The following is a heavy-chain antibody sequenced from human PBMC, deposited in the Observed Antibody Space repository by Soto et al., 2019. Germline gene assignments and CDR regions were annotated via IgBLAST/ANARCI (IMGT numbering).Heavy chain of an antibody. J-gene: IGHJ6*02. Sequence: EVQLVESGGSLVQPGGSLRLSCVASGFTFISSFMTWVRQAPGKGLEWVSVISGSGGSSYYAASVKGRFTISRDNSKNTLFLQMNGLRAEDTAVYYCAKVTKRAAAGRYEYYKYGMDVWGQGTTVTVSS. CDR2: ISGSGGSS. CDR1: GFTFISSF. D-gene: IGHD6-13*01. V-gene: IGHV3-23*04. CDR3: AKVTKRAAAGRYEYYKYGMDV.